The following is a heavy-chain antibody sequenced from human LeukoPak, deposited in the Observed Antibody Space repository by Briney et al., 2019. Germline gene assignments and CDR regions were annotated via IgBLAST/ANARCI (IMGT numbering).Heavy chain of an antibody. CDR3: ARTRTWNYEFHY. CDR2: ISSSGSTI. Sequence: GGSLRLSCAASGFTFSSYEMNWVRQAPGKGLEWVSYISSSGSTIYYADSVKGRFTISRDNAKNSLYLQMNSLRAEDTAVYYCARTRTWNYEFHYWGQGTLVTVSS. D-gene: IGHD1-7*01. CDR1: GFTFSSYE. J-gene: IGHJ4*02. V-gene: IGHV3-48*03.